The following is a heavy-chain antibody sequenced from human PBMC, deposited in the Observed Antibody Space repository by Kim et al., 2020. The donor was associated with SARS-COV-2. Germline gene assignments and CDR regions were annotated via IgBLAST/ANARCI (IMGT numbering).Heavy chain of an antibody. V-gene: IGHV1-69*04. D-gene: IGHD6-6*01. Sequence: SVKVSCKASGGTFSSYAISWVRQAPGQGLEWMGRIIPILGIANYAQKFQGRVTITADKSTSTAYMELSSLRSEDTAVYYCARAGYSSSKNYWGQGTLVTVSS. CDR2: IIPILGIA. J-gene: IGHJ4*02. CDR3: ARAGYSSSKNY. CDR1: GGTFSSYA.